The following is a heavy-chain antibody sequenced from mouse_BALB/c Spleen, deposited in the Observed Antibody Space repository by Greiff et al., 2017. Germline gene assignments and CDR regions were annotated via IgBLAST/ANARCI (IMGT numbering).Heavy chain of an antibody. D-gene: IGHD2-3*01. CDR3: TRGWLGGIYFDY. J-gene: IGHJ2*01. Sequence: QVQLQQPGAELVRPGASVKLSCKASGYTFTSYWINWVKQRPGQGLEWIGNIYPSDSYTNYNQKFKDKATLTVDKSSSTAYMQLSSPTSEDSAVYYCTRGWLGGIYFDYWGQGTTLTVSS. CDR1: GYTFTSYW. V-gene: IGHV1-69*02. CDR2: IYPSDSYT.